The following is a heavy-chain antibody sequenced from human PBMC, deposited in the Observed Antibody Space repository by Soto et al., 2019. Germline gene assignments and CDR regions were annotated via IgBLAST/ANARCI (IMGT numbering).Heavy chain of an antibody. J-gene: IGHJ5*02. CDR1: GYTFTSYG. CDR2: ISAYNGNT. V-gene: IGHV1-18*01. CDR3: ARYRATITSFWFDP. D-gene: IGHD5-12*01. Sequence: QVQLVQSGAEVKKPGASVKVSCKASGYTFTSYGISWVRQAPGQGLEWMGWISAYNGNTNYAQKVQGRVTMTTDTPTSTAYTELSSQRPNDTAVYYCARYRATITSFWFDPWGQGTLVTVSS.